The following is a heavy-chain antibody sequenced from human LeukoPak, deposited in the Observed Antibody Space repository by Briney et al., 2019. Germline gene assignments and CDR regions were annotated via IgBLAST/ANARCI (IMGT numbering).Heavy chain of an antibody. D-gene: IGHD1-1*01. Sequence: ETLSLTCTVSGYSISSGYYWGWIRQSPGKGLEWVSAISGSGGTTYYADSVKVRFTISRDNSKNSLYLEMNSLRVEDTAIYYCARDATTAIGTVYMDVWGKGTTVTISS. V-gene: IGHV3-23*01. J-gene: IGHJ6*03. CDR3: ARDATTAIGTVYMDV. CDR2: ISGSGGTT. CDR1: GYSISSGYY.